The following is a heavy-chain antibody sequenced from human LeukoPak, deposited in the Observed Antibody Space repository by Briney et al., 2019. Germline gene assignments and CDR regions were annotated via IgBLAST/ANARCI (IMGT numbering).Heavy chain of an antibody. CDR3: ARDDNNSGYYYA. CDR2: IYSGGST. D-gene: IGHD3-22*01. Sequence: GGSLRLSCAASGFTFSRNYMSWVRQAPGKGLEWVSVIYSGGSTYHADSVKGRFTISRDNSKNTLYLQMNSLRAEDTAVYYCARDDNNSGYYYAWGQGTLVTVSS. CDR1: GFTFSRNY. V-gene: IGHV3-53*01. J-gene: IGHJ4*02.